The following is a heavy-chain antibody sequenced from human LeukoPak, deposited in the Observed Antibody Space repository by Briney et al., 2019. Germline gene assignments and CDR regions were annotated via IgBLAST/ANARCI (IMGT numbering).Heavy chain of an antibody. Sequence: GSLRLSCAASGFTFSSYGMHWVRQAPGKGLEWVGFIRSKAYGGTTEYAASVKGRFTISRDDSKSIAYLQMNSLKTEDTAVYYCTRGLRYFDWLFVWGQGTMVTVSS. CDR2: IRSKAYGGTT. D-gene: IGHD3-9*01. CDR1: GFTFSSYG. J-gene: IGHJ3*01. CDR3: TRGLRYFDWLFV. V-gene: IGHV3-49*04.